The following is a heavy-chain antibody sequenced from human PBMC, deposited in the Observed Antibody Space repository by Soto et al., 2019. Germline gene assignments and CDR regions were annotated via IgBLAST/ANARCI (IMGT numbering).Heavy chain of an antibody. CDR3: ARGTTRRDWFDP. J-gene: IGHJ5*02. CDR2: IYHTGST. Sequence: SETLSLTCAVSDYSISRGDYWAWMRQPPGKGLEWIGYIYHTGSTYYSPSLRGRVTISIDTSKNQFSLTLPSVTAADTAVYYCARGTTRRDWFDPWGQGTLVTVSS. CDR1: DYSISRGDY. V-gene: IGHV4-38-2*01.